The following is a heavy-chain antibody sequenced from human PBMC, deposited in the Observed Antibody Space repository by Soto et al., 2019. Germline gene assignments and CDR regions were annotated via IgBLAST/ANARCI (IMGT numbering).Heavy chain of an antibody. D-gene: IGHD6-6*01. CDR1: GTPFTGYY. CDR2: INPNSGGT. J-gene: IGHJ4*02. V-gene: IGHV1-2*02. CDR3: ASSDSSSSVRRYFDY. Sequence: QLQLVQSGAGVKKPGASLKVSCKASGTPFTGYYWNWVRQAPGKGLEWMGWINPNSGGTNYAQKFQGRVTMTRDTSISTAYMELSRLRSDDTAVYYCASSDSSSSVRRYFDYWGQGTLVTVSS.